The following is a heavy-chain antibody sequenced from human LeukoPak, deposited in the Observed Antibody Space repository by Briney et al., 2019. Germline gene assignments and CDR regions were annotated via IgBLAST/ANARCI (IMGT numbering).Heavy chain of an antibody. CDR2: ISYDGSNN. D-gene: IGHD3-10*01. CDR1: GFSFRTYA. Sequence: PGGSLRLSCIASGFSFRTYAMHWVRQAPGKRLELVTFISYDGSNNYYADCVKGRFTISRDNSKNTLYLQMNSLRDEDTAVYYCAKCRVRGVDYFDYWGQGTLVTVSS. CDR3: AKCRVRGVDYFDY. J-gene: IGHJ4*02. V-gene: IGHV3-30*02.